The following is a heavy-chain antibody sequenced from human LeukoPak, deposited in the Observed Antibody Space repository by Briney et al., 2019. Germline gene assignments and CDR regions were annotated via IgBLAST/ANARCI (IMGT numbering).Heavy chain of an antibody. V-gene: IGHV4-39*07. Sequence: SETLSLTCSVSGGSIGRGSYYWGWIRQSPGKGLEWIGSIYYSGSTNYNPSLKSRVTISVDTSKNQFSLKLSSVTAADTAVYYCARAGVYGSGSYYLYYFDYWGQGTLVTVSS. CDR1: GGSIGRGSYY. CDR3: ARAGVYGSGSYYLYYFDY. CDR2: IYYSGST. D-gene: IGHD3-10*01. J-gene: IGHJ4*02.